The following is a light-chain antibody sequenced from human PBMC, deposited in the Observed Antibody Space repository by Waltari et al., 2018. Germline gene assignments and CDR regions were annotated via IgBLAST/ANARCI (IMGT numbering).Light chain of an antibody. CDR2: DAS. CDR1: QSVSTY. V-gene: IGKV3-11*01. Sequence: IVLTQSPATLSLSPGESATLSCRASQSVSTYLAWYPHKRGQAPRLLIYDASNRATGIPARFSGSGSGTDFTLTISSLEPEDFAIYYCHQRSTWPLLTFGGGTKVEIK. J-gene: IGKJ4*01. CDR3: HQRSTWPLLT.